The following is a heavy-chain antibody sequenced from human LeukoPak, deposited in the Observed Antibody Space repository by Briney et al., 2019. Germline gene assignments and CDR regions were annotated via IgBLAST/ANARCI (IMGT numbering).Heavy chain of an antibody. V-gene: IGHV1-46*01. D-gene: IGHD5-18*01. CDR3: ARGTRIRDTAMVYYYYYMDV. CDR2: INPSGGST. CDR1: GYTFTSYY. J-gene: IGHJ6*03. Sequence: ASVKVSCKASGYTFTSYYMHWVRQAPGQGLEWMGIINPSGGSTSYAQKCQGRVTMTRDTSTSTVYMELSSLRSEDTAVYYCARGTRIRDTAMVYYYYYMDVWGKGTTVTVSS.